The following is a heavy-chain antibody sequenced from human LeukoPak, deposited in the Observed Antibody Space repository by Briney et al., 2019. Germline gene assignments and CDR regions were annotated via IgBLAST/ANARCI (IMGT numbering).Heavy chain of an antibody. J-gene: IGHJ4*02. Sequence: GGSLRLSCVGSGFTFGNYWMHWVRQAPGKGLAWVSRINSDGTTTSYADFVQGRFTISRDNAKNTLNLQMNSLTGEDTGVYYCARDEYGDYVFDYWGQGSLVSVSS. CDR1: GFTFGNYW. D-gene: IGHD4-17*01. V-gene: IGHV3-74*01. CDR2: INSDGTTT. CDR3: ARDEYGDYVFDY.